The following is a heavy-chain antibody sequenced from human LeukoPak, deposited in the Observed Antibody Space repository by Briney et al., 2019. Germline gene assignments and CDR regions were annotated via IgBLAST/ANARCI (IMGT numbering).Heavy chain of an antibody. J-gene: IGHJ4*02. CDR1: GFTFSSYW. CDR3: TTYGSGRKFDY. Sequence: GGSLRLSCAASGFTFSSYWMSWVRQAPGKGLEWVGRIESKTDGGTKDYAAPVKGRFTISRDDSTNTLYLQMNSLKSEDTAVYYCTTYGSGRKFDYWGQGILVSVSS. V-gene: IGHV3-15*04. CDR2: IESKTDGGTK. D-gene: IGHD3-10*01.